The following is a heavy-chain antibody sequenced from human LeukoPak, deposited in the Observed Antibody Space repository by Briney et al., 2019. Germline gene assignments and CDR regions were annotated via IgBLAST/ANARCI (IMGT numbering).Heavy chain of an antibody. Sequence: PGGSLRLSCAASGFTFSSYAMSWVRQAPGKGLEWVSAISGSGGSTYYADSVKGRFTISRDNSKNTLYLQMNSLRAEDTAEYYCAKDPRPSGWFFGPRLNRGFGFDYWGQGTLVTVSS. V-gene: IGHV3-23*01. CDR1: GFTFSSYA. D-gene: IGHD6-19*01. CDR2: ISGSGGST. J-gene: IGHJ4*02. CDR3: AKDPRPSGWFFGPRLNRGFGFDY.